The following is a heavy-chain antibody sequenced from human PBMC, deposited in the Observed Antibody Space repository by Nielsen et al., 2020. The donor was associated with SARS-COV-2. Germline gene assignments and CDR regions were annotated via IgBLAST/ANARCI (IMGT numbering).Heavy chain of an antibody. CDR2: INPNSGGT. CDR3: ARGKLELRYYGMDV. V-gene: IGHV1-2*04. D-gene: IGHD1-7*01. CDR1: GYTFTGYY. J-gene: IGHJ6*02. Sequence: ASVKVSCKASGYTFTGYYMHWVRQAPGQGLEWMGWINPNSGGTNYAQKFQGWVTMTRDTSIGTAYMELSRLRSDDTAVYYCARGKLELRYYGMDVWGQGTTVTVSS.